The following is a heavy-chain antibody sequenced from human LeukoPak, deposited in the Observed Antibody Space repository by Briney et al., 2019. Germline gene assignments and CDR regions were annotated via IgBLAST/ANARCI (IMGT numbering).Heavy chain of an antibody. J-gene: IGHJ4*02. CDR3: ATGGGINYYGLGD. V-gene: IGHV1-24*01. CDR2: FDPEDGET. CDR1: GGTFSSYA. Sequence: GASVNVSCKASGGTFSSYAISWVRQAPGKGLEWMGGFDPEDGETIYAQKFQGRVTMTEDTSTDTAYMELSSLRSEDTAVYYCATGGGINYYGLGDWGQGTLVTVSS. D-gene: IGHD3-10*01.